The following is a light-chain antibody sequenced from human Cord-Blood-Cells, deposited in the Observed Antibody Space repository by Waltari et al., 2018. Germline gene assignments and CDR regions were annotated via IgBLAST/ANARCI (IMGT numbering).Light chain of an antibody. J-gene: IGLJ2*01. V-gene: IGLV2-14*01. Sequence: QSALTQPASVSGSPGQSITISCTGTSSDVGGYNYVPWYQQHPGKAPKLMIYEVSNRPSGVSNRFSCSKSGNTASLTISGLQAEDEADYYCSSYTSSSTLVVFGGGTKLTVL. CDR3: SSYTSSSTLVV. CDR1: SSDVGGYNY. CDR2: EVS.